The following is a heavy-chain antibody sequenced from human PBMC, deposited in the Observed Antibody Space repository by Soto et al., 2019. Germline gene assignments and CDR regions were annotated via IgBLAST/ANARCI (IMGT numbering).Heavy chain of an antibody. CDR3: ARGPPSYEYSSSWYFDY. CDR2: INPNSGGT. Sequence: ASVKVSCKASGYTFTGYYMHWVRQAPGQGLEWMGWINPNSGGTNYAQKFQGWVTMTRDTSISTAYMELSRLRSDDTAVYYCARGPPSYEYSSSWYFDYWGQGTLVTVSS. J-gene: IGHJ4*02. V-gene: IGHV1-2*04. D-gene: IGHD6-13*01. CDR1: GYTFTGYY.